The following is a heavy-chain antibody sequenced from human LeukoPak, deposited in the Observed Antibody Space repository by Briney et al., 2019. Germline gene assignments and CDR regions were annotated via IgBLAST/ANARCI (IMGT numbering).Heavy chain of an antibody. V-gene: IGHV1-3*01. CDR3: ARGAKPRITIFGVVKENWFDP. D-gene: IGHD3-3*01. Sequence: ASVKVSCKASGYTFTSYAMHWVRQAPGQRLEWMGWINAGNGNTKYSQKFQGRVTITRDTSASTAYMELSSLGSEDTAVYYCARGAKPRITIFGVVKENWFDPWGQGTLVTVSS. CDR2: INAGNGNT. J-gene: IGHJ5*02. CDR1: GYTFTSYA.